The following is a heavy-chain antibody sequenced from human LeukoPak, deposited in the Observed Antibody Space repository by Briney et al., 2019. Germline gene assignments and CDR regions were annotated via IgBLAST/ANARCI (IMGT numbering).Heavy chain of an antibody. V-gene: IGHV3-7*01. CDR3: ARHPGVGIAVAIDY. CDR2: IKRDGSEK. CDR1: GFTFSSYW. J-gene: IGHJ4*02. D-gene: IGHD6-19*01. Sequence: GGSLRLSCAASGFTFSSYWMSWVRQAPGKGLEWVANIKRDGSEKYYVDSVKGRFTISRDNAKNSLYLQMNSLRAEDTAVYYCARHPGVGIAVAIDYWGQGTLVTVSS.